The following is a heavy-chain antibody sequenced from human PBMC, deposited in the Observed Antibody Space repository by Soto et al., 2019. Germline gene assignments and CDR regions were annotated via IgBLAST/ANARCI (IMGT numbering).Heavy chain of an antibody. CDR1: GGSVSSGSCY. V-gene: IGHV4-61*01. CDR3: AREGEGGYSIDY. J-gene: IGHJ4*02. CDR2: IYYSGGT. Sequence: PSETLSLTCTVSGGSVSSGSCYWSWIRQPPGKGLEWIGYIYYSGGTNYNPSLKSRVTISVDTSKNQFSLKLSSVTAADTAVYYCAREGEGGYSIDYWGQGTLVTVS. D-gene: IGHD4-4*01.